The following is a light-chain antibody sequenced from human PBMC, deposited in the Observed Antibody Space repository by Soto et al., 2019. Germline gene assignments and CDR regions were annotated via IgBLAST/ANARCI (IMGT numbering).Light chain of an antibody. CDR3: QQRSNWPLT. CDR1: QSVFSS. CDR2: GSA. V-gene: IGKV3-15*01. J-gene: IGKJ4*01. Sequence: EIVMTQSPATLSVSPGERATLSCRASQSVFSSLAWFQQRPGQAPRLLIYGSATRATGIPARFSGSGSGTEFTLTISSLEPEDFAVYYCQQRSNWPLTFGGGTKVEIK.